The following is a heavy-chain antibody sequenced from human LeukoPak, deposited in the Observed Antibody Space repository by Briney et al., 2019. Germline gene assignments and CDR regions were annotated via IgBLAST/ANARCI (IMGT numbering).Heavy chain of an antibody. CDR3: ATGKGDTTAHDY. CDR2: INPNSGGT. V-gene: IGHV1-2*02. J-gene: IGHJ4*02. D-gene: IGHD5-18*01. CDR1: GYTFTSYY. Sequence: ASVKVSCKASGYTFTSYYMHWVRQAPGQGLEWMGWINPNSGGTNYAQKFQGRVTMTRDTSISTAYMELSRLRSDDTAVYYCATGKGDTTAHDYWGQGTLVTVSS.